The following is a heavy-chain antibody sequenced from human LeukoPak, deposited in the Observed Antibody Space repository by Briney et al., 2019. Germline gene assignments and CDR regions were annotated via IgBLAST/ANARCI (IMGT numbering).Heavy chain of an antibody. J-gene: IGHJ6*03. D-gene: IGHD3-22*01. CDR1: GGSISSYY. V-gene: IGHV4-59*01. Sequence: SETLSLTCTVSGGSISSYYWSWIRQPPGKGLEWIGNIYYSGSTNYNPSLKSRVTISVDTSKNQFSLKLSSVTAADTAVYYCTRGSIAYYYMDVWGKGATVTISS. CDR3: TRGSIAYYYMDV. CDR2: IYYSGST.